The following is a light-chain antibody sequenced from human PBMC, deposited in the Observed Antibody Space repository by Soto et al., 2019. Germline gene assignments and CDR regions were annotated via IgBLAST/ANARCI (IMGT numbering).Light chain of an antibody. Sequence: SYELAQPPSVSVAPGQTARISCGGKHIGSETVHWYQQQPGQAPVLVVYDDKDRPSGIPERFSGSKSGNTATLTISRVEAGGEADYYCQVWDPTSDHLYVFGTGTKVTVL. J-gene: IGLJ1*01. V-gene: IGLV3-21*02. CDR1: HIGSET. CDR2: DDK. CDR3: QVWDPTSDHLYV.